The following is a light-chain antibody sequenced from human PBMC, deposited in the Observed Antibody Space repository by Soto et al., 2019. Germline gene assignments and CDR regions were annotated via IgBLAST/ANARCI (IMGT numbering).Light chain of an antibody. V-gene: IGKV3-20*01. CDR3: QQYGSSPRT. Sequence: EIVLAQSPGTLSLSPWERATLSCRASQSVSNNYLAWYQQKPGQAPRVLIYGASSRATGIPDRFSGSGSGTDFTLTISRLEPEDFAMYYCQQYGSSPRTFGQGTKVDIK. J-gene: IGKJ1*01. CDR1: QSVSNNY. CDR2: GAS.